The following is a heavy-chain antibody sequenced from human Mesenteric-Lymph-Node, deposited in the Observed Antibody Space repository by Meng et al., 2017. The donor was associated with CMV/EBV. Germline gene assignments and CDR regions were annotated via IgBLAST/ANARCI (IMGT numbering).Heavy chain of an antibody. CDR2: IKTTAVGGTT. J-gene: IGHJ3*02. D-gene: IGHD3-3*01. Sequence: GGSLRLSCAASGFTFNDAWMSWVRQAPGKGLEWVGRIKTTAVGGTTSYATAVEGRFTISRDDSKNTLFLQMDSLKIEDTALYYCTTERITISGVVIGAFDIWGQGTVVTVSS. CDR1: GFTFNDAW. V-gene: IGHV3-15*01. CDR3: TTERITISGVVIGAFDI.